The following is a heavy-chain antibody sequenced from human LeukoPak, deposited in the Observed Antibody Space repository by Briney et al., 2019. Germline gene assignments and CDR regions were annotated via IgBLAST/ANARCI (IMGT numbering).Heavy chain of an antibody. CDR1: GGSISSGSYY. CDR2: IYTSGST. CDR3: ARGNGAYEEYYFDY. J-gene: IGHJ4*02. D-gene: IGHD4-17*01. Sequence: SQTLSLTCTVSGGSISSGSYYWSWIRQPAGKGLEWIGRIYTSGSTKYNPSLKSRVTISVDTSKNQFSLKLSSVTAADTAVYYCARGNGAYEEYYFDYWGQGTLVTVSS. V-gene: IGHV4-61*02.